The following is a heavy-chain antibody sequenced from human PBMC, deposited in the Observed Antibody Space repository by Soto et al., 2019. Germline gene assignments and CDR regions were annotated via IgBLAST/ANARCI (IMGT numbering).Heavy chain of an antibody. D-gene: IGHD6-13*01. CDR1: GGTFSSYA. J-gene: IGHJ5*02. Sequence: SVKVSCKASGGTFSSYAISWVRQAPGQGLEWMGGIIPIFGTADYAQRFQGRVTITADKSTSTAYMELSSLGSEDTAVYYCARDLWYSSSPLFPWGQGTLVTVSS. CDR3: ARDLWYSSSPLFP. CDR2: IIPIFGTA. V-gene: IGHV1-69*06.